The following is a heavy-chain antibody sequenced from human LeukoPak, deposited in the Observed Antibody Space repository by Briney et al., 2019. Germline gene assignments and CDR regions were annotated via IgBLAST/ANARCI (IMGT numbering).Heavy chain of an antibody. D-gene: IGHD3-10*01. Sequence: GGSLRLSCAASGFTFDDYAMHWVRQAPGKGLEWVSGISWNSGSIGYADSVKGRFTISRDNAKNSLYPQMNSLRAEDTALYYCAKGIFGSGSYDYWGQGTLVTVSS. CDR2: ISWNSGSI. V-gene: IGHV3-9*01. CDR1: GFTFDDYA. CDR3: AKGIFGSGSYDY. J-gene: IGHJ4*02.